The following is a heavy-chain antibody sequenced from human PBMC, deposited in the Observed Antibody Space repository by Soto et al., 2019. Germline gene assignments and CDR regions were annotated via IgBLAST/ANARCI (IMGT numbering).Heavy chain of an antibody. CDR1: GYTFTGYY. J-gene: IGHJ6*02. V-gene: IGHV1-2*02. Sequence: GASVKVSCKASGYTFTGYYMHWVRQAPGQGLEWMGWINPNSGGTNYAQKFQGRVTMTRDTSISTAYMELSRLRSDDTAVYYCARSTGTTHPYYYCGMDVWGQGTTVTV. CDR3: ARSTGTTHPYYYCGMDV. CDR2: INPNSGGT. D-gene: IGHD1-7*01.